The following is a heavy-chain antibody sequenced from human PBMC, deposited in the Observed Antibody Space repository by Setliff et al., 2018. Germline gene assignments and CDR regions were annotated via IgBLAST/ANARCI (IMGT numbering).Heavy chain of an antibody. CDR1: GYTLSKYY. Sequence: RASVKVSCKASGYTLSKYYMHWVRQAPGQGLEWMEIINPSGGLTKYAQKFQGRVTMTSDTSTSTVYLEVSSLRSEDTAVYFCARDRFYNSWSGTSITAPHDAFDIWGQGTMVTVSS. J-gene: IGHJ3*02. V-gene: IGHV1-46*03. CDR3: ARDRFYNSWSGTSITAPHDAFDI. D-gene: IGHD3-3*01. CDR2: INPSGGLT.